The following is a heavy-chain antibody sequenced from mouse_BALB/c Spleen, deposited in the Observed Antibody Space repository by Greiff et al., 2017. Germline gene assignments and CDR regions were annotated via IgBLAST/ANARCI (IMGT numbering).Heavy chain of an antibody. Sequence: QVHVKQSGAELAKPGASVKMSCKASGYTFTSYWMHWVKQRPGQGLEWIGYINPSTGYTEYNQKFKDKATLTADKSSSTAYMQLSSLTSEDSAVYYCARGKLRYYAMDYWGQGTSVTVSS. CDR3: ARGKLRYYAMDY. J-gene: IGHJ4*01. V-gene: IGHV1-7*01. CDR2: INPSTGYT. CDR1: GYTFTSYW. D-gene: IGHD1-1*01.